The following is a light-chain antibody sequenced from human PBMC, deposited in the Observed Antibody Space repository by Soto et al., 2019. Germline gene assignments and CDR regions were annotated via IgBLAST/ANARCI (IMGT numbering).Light chain of an antibody. V-gene: IGKV1-12*01. J-gene: IGKJ5*01. Sequence: IQVTQYPSTLSASVGDSFTITCRASQNIRNWLAWYQQKPGKAPNPLIYAASSLQSGVTSRFSGSGSGKDFTLNISSLQPEDFATYYCQPANSFPITFGQGTRLEIK. CDR2: AAS. CDR1: QNIRNW. CDR3: QPANSFPIT.